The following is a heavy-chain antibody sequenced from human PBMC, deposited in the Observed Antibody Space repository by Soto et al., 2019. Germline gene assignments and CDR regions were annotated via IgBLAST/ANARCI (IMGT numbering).Heavy chain of an antibody. J-gene: IGHJ4*02. V-gene: IGHV4-59*01. CDR1: GCCISSYY. Sequence: AETLCLTCTVSGCCISSYYWSWIRQPPGKGLEWIGYIYYSVSTNYNPSLKSRVTISVDTSKNQFSLKLSSVTAADTAVYYCARTAEAVACFDRWGKGTLVTFSS. CDR2: IYYSVST. D-gene: IGHD6-13*01. CDR3: ARTAEAVACFDR.